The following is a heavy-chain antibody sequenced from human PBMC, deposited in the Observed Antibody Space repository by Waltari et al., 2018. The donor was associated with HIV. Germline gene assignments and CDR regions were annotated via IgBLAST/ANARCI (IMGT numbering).Heavy chain of an antibody. Sequence: EVQLVESGGGLVQPGGSLRLSCAASGFTFSGYSMNWVRQAPGKGREWVSYISSTSIIHYVDSVKGRFTIARDNAKNSLYLQMNSLRAEDTAVYFCARDRTRYYFDYWGQGTLVTVSS. CDR1: GFTFSGYS. V-gene: IGHV3-48*01. CDR2: ISSTSII. D-gene: IGHD6-6*01. J-gene: IGHJ4*02. CDR3: ARDRTRYYFDY.